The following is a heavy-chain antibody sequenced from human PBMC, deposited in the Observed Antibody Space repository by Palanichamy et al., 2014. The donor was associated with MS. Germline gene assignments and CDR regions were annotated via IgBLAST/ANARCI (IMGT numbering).Heavy chain of an antibody. CDR3: ARAITNPYYYYGMDV. V-gene: IGHV1-3*01. Sequence: QVQLVQSGAEVKKPGASVKVSCKASGYTFTSYAMHWVRQAPGQRLEWMGRINAGNGNTKYSQKFQGRVTITRDTSASTAYMELSSLRSEDTAVYYCARAITNPYYYYGMDVWGQGTTVTVSS. CDR2: INAGNGNT. J-gene: IGHJ6*02. CDR1: GYTFTSYA. D-gene: IGHD1-20*01.